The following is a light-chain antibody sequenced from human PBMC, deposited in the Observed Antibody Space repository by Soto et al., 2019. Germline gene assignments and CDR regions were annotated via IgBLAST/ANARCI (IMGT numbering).Light chain of an antibody. CDR3: AAWGDSLNGYV. CDR1: SSNIVSNT. J-gene: IGLJ1*01. Sequence: QSVLTQPPSASGTPGQRVTISCSGSSSNIVSNTVNWYQQLPGTAPKLLIYSNNQRPSGVPDRFAGSKSGTSASLAISGLQSEDEADYYCAAWGDSLNGYVFGTGTKLTVL. V-gene: IGLV1-44*01. CDR2: SNN.